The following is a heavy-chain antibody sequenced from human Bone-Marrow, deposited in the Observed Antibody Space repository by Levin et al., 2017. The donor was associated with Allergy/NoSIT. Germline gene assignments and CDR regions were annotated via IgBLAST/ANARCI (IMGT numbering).Heavy chain of an antibody. Sequence: KPSETLSLTCAVYGGSFSGYYWSWIRQPPGKGLEWIGEINHSGSTNYNPSLKSRVTISVDTSKNQFSLKLSSVTAADTAVYYCARENWNDGEVGFDYWGQGTLVTVSS. CDR1: GGSFSGYY. CDR2: INHSGST. D-gene: IGHD1-1*01. CDR3: ARENWNDGEVGFDY. J-gene: IGHJ4*02. V-gene: IGHV4-34*01.